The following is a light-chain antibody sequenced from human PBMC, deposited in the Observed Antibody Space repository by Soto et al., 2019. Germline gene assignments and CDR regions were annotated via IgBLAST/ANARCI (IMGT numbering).Light chain of an antibody. CDR3: CSYAGSYTFEV. J-gene: IGLJ1*01. CDR1: SSDVGGYNY. V-gene: IGLV2-11*01. CDR2: DVS. Sequence: QSALTQPRSVSGSPGQSATISCTGTSSDVGGYNYVSWYQQHPGKAPKLMIYDVSKRPSGVPDRFSGSKSGNTASLTISGLQAEDEADYYCCSYAGSYTFEVFGAWTKLTVL.